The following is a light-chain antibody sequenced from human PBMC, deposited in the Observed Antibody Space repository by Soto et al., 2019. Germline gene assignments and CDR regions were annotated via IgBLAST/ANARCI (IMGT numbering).Light chain of an antibody. J-gene: IGKJ4*01. CDR1: QGISSY. V-gene: IGKV1-27*01. CDR2: SAS. Sequence: DIQLTQSPSSLSASVGDRVTITCRVSQGISSYLNWYRQKPGKVPKLLIYSASNLQSGVPSRFSGSGSGTDFTLTISRLEPEDFAVYYCQQYGSSPWLTFGGGTKVEIK. CDR3: QQYGSSPWLT.